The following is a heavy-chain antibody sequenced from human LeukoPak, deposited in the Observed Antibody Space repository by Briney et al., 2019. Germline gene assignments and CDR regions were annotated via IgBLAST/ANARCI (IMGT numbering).Heavy chain of an antibody. V-gene: IGHV3-21*01. J-gene: IGHJ3*02. D-gene: IGHD6-19*01. CDR1: GFTFSRDS. CDR2: TSSSSSYI. Sequence: GGSLRLSCAASGFTFSRDSMNWVREAPGERLERVSSTSSSSSYIYYADSVKGRFTISRDSAKNLLYLQMNSLRAEGTAVYYCAREVAVAGDHDAFDIWGQGTMVTVSS. CDR3: AREVAVAGDHDAFDI.